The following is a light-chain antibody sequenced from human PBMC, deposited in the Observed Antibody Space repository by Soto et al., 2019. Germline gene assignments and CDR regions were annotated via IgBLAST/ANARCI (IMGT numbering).Light chain of an antibody. CDR3: QQYNTWPLT. CDR2: GAS. CDR1: QGVTTN. J-gene: IGKJ4*01. Sequence: EIVMTQSPATLSVSLGERATLSCRASQGVTTNLAWYQQKPGQAPRLLIYGASTRATGIPARFSGSGSGTEFTLTISSLQSEDFAVYYCQQYNTWPLTFGGGTKVEIK. V-gene: IGKV3-15*01.